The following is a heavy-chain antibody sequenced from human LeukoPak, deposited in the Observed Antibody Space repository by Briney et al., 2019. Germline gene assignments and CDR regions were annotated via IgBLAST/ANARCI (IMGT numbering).Heavy chain of an antibody. Sequence: GGSLRLSCAASGFTFSSHWMHWVRHAPGKGLVWVSRINSDGSTTIYADSVKGRFTISRDNAKNTLYLQMNSLRAEDTAVYYCARVMYYYHSSGSIAVYYFDYWGQGTLVTVSS. CDR2: INSDGSTT. V-gene: IGHV3-74*01. CDR3: ARVMYYYHSSGSIAVYYFDY. D-gene: IGHD3-22*01. J-gene: IGHJ4*02. CDR1: GFTFSSHW.